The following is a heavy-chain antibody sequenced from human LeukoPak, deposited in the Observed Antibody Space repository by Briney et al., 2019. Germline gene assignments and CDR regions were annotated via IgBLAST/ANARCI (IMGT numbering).Heavy chain of an antibody. CDR2: IKQDGSEK. V-gene: IGHV3-7*01. CDR3: AREGYYDSSGYYYGGQDAFDI. J-gene: IGHJ3*02. CDR1: GFTFSSYW. D-gene: IGHD3-22*01. Sequence: GGSLRLACAASGFTFSSYWLTWVRQAPGKGLEWVANIKQDGSEKYYVDSVKGRFTISRDNAKNSLYLQMNSLRAEDTAVYYCAREGYYDSSGYYYGGQDAFDIWGQGTMVTVSS.